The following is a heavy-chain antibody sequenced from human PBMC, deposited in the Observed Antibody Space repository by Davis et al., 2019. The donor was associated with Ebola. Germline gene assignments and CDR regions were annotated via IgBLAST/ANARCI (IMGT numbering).Heavy chain of an antibody. Sequence: PSETLSLTCTVSGGSIINYHWAWIRQTPGKGLEWIGYIDYGGSTYYNPSLKSRVTMSVDTSKNEISLELSPVTAADAAVYFCARASISVVPSAMRGGMDVWGQGTTVTVSS. J-gene: IGHJ6*02. CDR3: ARASISVVPSAMRGGMDV. D-gene: IGHD6-6*01. CDR2: IDYGGST. V-gene: IGHV4-59*01. CDR1: GGSIINYH.